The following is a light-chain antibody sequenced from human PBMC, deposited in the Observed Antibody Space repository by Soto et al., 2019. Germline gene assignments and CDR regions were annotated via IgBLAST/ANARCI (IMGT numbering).Light chain of an antibody. V-gene: IGLV2-8*01. CDR2: EVV. CDR1: KNDIGVYDF. CDR3: SSYAGSNNLV. Sequence: QSVLTQPPSASGSPGQSVTISCTGTKNDIGVYDFVSWYQHHPGKAPRLIIYEVVQRPSGVPDRFSGSKSGNTASLTVSGLQAADEADYYCSSYAGSNNLVFGGGTKVTVL. J-gene: IGLJ2*01.